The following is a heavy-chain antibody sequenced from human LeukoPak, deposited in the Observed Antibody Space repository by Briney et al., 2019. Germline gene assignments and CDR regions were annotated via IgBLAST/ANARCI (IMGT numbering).Heavy chain of an antibody. CDR3: GRAREMATITHFDY. CDR1: GGSISSYY. V-gene: IGHV4-59*01. D-gene: IGHD5-24*01. Sequence: SETLSLTCTVSGGSISSYYWSWIRQPPGKGLEWIGYIYYSGSTNYNPSLKSRVTISVDTSKNQFSLKLSSVTAADTAVYYCGRAREMATITHFDYWGQGTLVTVSS. CDR2: IYYSGST. J-gene: IGHJ4*02.